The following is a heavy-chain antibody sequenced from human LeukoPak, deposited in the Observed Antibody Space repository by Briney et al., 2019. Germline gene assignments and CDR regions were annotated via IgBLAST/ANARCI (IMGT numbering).Heavy chain of an antibody. J-gene: IGHJ6*03. CDR3: AKNGDRGAYCSGGSCYPYYYYYIDV. CDR1: GFTFSDYY. Sequence: GGSLRLSCAASGFTFSDYYMSWIRQAPGKGLEWISVKGRFTISRDNAKNSLYLQMNSLRAEDTAIYYCAKNGDRGAYCSGGSCYPYYYYYIDVWGKGTTATISS. V-gene: IGHV3-11*01. D-gene: IGHD2-15*01.